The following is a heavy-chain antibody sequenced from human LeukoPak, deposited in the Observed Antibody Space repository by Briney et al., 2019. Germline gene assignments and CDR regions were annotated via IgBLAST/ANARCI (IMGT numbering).Heavy chain of an antibody. CDR3: AKETYYYDSSGYYSYYYMDV. D-gene: IGHD3-22*01. Sequence: GGSLRLSCAASGFTFSSYAMSWVRQAPGKGLEWVSAISGSGGSTYYADSVKGRFTISRDNSKNTLYLQMNSLRAEDTAVYYCAKETYYYDSSGYYSYYYMDVWGKGTTVTVSS. J-gene: IGHJ6*03. V-gene: IGHV3-23*01. CDR1: GFTFSSYA. CDR2: ISGSGGST.